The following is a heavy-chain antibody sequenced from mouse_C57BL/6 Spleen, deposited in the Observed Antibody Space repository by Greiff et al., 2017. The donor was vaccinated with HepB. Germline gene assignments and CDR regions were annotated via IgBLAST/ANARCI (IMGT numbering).Heavy chain of an antibody. CDR2: ISSGGSYT. V-gene: IGHV5-6*01. CDR3: ASENGYYDCFAY. J-gene: IGHJ3*01. CDR1: GFTFSSYG. D-gene: IGHD2-3*01. Sequence: EVKLMESGGDLVKPGGSLKLSCAASGFTFSSYGMSWVRQTPDKRLEWVATISSGGSYTYYTDNVNGRFTISRDNAKNNLYLQMSSLKSDDTAMDYCASENGYYDCFAYWGQGTLVTVSA.